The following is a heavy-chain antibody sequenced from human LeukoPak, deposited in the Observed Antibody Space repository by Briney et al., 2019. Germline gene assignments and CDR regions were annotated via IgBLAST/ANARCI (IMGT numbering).Heavy chain of an antibody. CDR1: GGSISSYY. J-gene: IGHJ4*02. D-gene: IGHD3-16*01. V-gene: IGHV4-59*01. CDR2: IYYSGST. Sequence: SETLFLTCTVSGGSISSYYWSWIRQPPGKGLEWIGYIYYSGSTNYNPSLKSRVTLSVDTSKNQFSLKLSSVTAADTAVYYCARELYPFGFGYWGQGTLVTVSS. CDR3: ARELYPFGFGY.